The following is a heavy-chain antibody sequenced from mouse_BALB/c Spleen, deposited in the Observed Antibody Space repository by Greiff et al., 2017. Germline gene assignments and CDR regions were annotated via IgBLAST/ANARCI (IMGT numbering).Heavy chain of an antibody. CDR2: TWGGGST. CDR3: ARHYGNYGAYAMGY. J-gene: IGHJ4*01. V-gene: IGHV2-6-4*01. D-gene: IGHD2-1*01. CDR1: GFSLSRYS. Sequence: QVQLKESGPGLVAPSQSLSITCTVSGFSLSRYSVHSVRQPPGKGLAWLGMTWGGGSTDYNSALKSRLSISKDNSKSQVFLKMNSLQTDDTAMYYCARHYGNYGAYAMGYWGQGTSVTVSS.